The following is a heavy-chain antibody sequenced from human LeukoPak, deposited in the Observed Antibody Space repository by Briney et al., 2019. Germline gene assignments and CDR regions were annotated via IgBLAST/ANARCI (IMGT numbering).Heavy chain of an antibody. CDR1: GGSFSGYY. CDR2: INHSGST. J-gene: IGHJ4*02. V-gene: IGHV4-34*01. CDR3: ARYPARSIPAAIRKAFDY. Sequence: PSETLSLTCAVYGGSFSGYYWSWIRQPPGKGLEWIGEINHSGSTNYNPSLKSRVTISVDTSRNQFSLKLSSVTAADTAVYYCARYPARSIPAAIRKAFDYWGQGTLVTVSS. D-gene: IGHD2-2*01.